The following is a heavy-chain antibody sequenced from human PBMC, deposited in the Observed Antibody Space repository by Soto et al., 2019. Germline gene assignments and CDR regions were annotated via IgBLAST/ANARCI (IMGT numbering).Heavy chain of an antibody. V-gene: IGHV4-30-4*01. Sequence: PSETLSLTCTVPDDSIRSGDYHWSWIRQPPGKGLEWIGYIYYSGSTYYNPSLESRVTISIDTSKSQFSLKLSSVTAADTAVYYCARDCDFWGTYAMDVWGQGTTVTVSS. CDR2: IYYSGST. J-gene: IGHJ6*02. CDR1: DDSIRSGDYH. CDR3: ARDCDFWGTYAMDV. D-gene: IGHD3-3*01.